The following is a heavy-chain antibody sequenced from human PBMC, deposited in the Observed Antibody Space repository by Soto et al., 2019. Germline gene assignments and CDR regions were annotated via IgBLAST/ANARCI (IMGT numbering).Heavy chain of an antibody. D-gene: IGHD3-10*01. V-gene: IGHV1-2*02. CDR1: GYTFTGYY. J-gene: IGHJ6*02. CDR3: ARVPTRTYYYGSGSYDYYYGMDV. CDR2: INPNSGGT. Sequence: GASVKVSCKASGYTFTGYYMHWVRQAPGQGLEWMGWINPNSGGTNYAQKFQGRVTMTRDTSISTAYMELSRLRPDDTAVDYCARVPTRTYYYGSGSYDYYYGMDVWGQGTTVTVSS.